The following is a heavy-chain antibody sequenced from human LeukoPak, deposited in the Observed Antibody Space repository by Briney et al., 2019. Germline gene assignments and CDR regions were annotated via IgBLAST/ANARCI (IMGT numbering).Heavy chain of an antibody. CDR2: IRYDGSNK. CDR1: GFTFSSYG. V-gene: IGHV3-30*02. J-gene: IGHJ4*02. Sequence: PGGSLRLSCAASGFTFSSYGMHWVRQAPGKGLEWVAFIRYDGSNKYYADSVKGRFTISRDNSKNTLYLQMNGLRAEDTAVYYCAKDLRTKVPRDAIEDYWGQGTLVTVSS. D-gene: IGHD2-21*01. CDR3: AKDLRTKVPRDAIEDY.